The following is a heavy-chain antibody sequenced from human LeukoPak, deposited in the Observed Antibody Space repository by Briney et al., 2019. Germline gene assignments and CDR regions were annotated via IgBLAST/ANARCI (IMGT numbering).Heavy chain of an antibody. CDR2: ISGSGDST. CDR3: AKGSYYGSGSSLNYHDY. CDR1: GFTFSSYV. D-gene: IGHD3-10*01. V-gene: IGHV3-23*01. Sequence: GGSLRLSCAASGFTFSSYVMSWVRQAPGKGLEWVSLISGSGDSTYYADSVKGRFTISRDNSKNTVYLQMNSLRAEDTAVYSCAKGSYYGSGSSLNYHDYWGQGTLVTVSS. J-gene: IGHJ4*02.